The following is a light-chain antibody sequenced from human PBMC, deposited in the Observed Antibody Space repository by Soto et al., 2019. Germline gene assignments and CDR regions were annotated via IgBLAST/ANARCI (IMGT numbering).Light chain of an antibody. J-gene: IGKJ4*01. Sequence: DIQMTKAPSSLSASVGDRVTITCRASQTISTYINWYQHKPGKAPKLLIFAASRLQTGVPSRFSGSGSGTGVTLTISSLQREDLATYYCQQSHSTPLTFGGGTKVEIK. CDR3: QQSHSTPLT. CDR2: AAS. CDR1: QTISTY. V-gene: IGKV1-39*01.